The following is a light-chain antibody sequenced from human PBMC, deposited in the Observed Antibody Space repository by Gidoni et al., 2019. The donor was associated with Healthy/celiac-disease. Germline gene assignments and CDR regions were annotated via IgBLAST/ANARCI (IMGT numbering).Light chain of an antibody. CDR1: QSVSSN. CDR3: QQYNNWPLT. Sequence: EIVMTQSPATLSVSPGERATLSCRASQSVSSNLAWYQQKPGQAPRLLNNGASTRATGIPARFSGSGSGTEFTLTISSLQSEDFAVYYCQQYNNWPLTFGGGTKVEIK. CDR2: GAS. V-gene: IGKV3-15*01. J-gene: IGKJ4*01.